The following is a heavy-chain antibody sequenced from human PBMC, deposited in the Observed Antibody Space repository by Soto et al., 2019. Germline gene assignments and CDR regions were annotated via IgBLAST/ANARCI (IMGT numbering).Heavy chain of an antibody. D-gene: IGHD6-13*01. CDR3: ARDLAAGDY. Sequence: ASVKGSCKASGYSFTGYYIHWLRQAPGQGLEWMGWINPNSGSTNYAQKFQGWVTLTRDTSTSAVYMELSSLRFDDTAVYYCARDLAAGDYWGQGTLVTVSS. J-gene: IGHJ4*02. V-gene: IGHV1-2*04. CDR2: INPNSGST. CDR1: GYSFTGYY.